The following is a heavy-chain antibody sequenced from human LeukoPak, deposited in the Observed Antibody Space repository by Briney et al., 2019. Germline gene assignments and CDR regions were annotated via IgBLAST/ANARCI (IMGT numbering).Heavy chain of an antibody. D-gene: IGHD2-2*01. Sequence: PSQTLSLTCTVSGGSISSGGYYWSWIRQPPGKGLEWIGYIYHSGSTYYNPSLKSRVTISVDRSKNQFSLKLSSVTAADTAVYYCAKNYCSSITCYLDFWGQGTLVTVSS. CDR3: AKNYCSSITCYLDF. V-gene: IGHV4-30-2*01. CDR2: IYHSGST. CDR1: GGSISSGGYY. J-gene: IGHJ4*02.